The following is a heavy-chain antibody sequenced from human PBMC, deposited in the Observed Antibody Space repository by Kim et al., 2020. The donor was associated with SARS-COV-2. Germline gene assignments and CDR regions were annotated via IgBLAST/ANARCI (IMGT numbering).Heavy chain of an antibody. J-gene: IGHJ4*02. CDR2: IKHDGSEK. Sequence: GGSLRLSCAASGFTFSRYWMSWVRQAPGKGLDWLANIKHDGSEKYYADSVKGRFTISRDNAKNLLYLQMNSLRVEDTAVYYCAREVLTGYCSTTSCPSDYWGQGTLVTVSS. D-gene: IGHD2-2*01. V-gene: IGHV3-7*03. CDR1: GFTFSRYW. CDR3: AREVLTGYCSTTSCPSDY.